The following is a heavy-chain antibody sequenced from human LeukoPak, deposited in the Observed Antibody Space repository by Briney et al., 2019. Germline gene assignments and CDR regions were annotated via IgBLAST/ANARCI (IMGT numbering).Heavy chain of an antibody. CDR2: ISSSSSYI. V-gene: IGHV3-21*01. D-gene: IGHD2-21*01. CDR1: GFTFSSYS. Sequence: GGPLRLSCAASGFTFSSYSMNWVRQAPGKGLEWVSSISSSSSYIYYADSVKGRFTISRDNAKNSLYLQMNSLRAEDTAVYYCARSMRNWFDPWGQGTLVTVSS. CDR3: ARSMRNWFDP. J-gene: IGHJ5*02.